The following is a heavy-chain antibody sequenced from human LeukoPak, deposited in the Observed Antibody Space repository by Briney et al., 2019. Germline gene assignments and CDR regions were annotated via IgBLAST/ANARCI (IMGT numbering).Heavy chain of an antibody. CDR1: GFTFSSYW. Sequence: PGGSLRLSCAASGFTFSSYWMSWVRQAPGKGPEWVANIKQDGSEKYYVDSVKDRFTISRDNAKNSLYLQMNSLRAEDTAVYYCARAHNWNDVLDAFDIWGQGTMVTVSS. CDR2: IKQDGSEK. V-gene: IGHV3-7*03. D-gene: IGHD1-1*01. J-gene: IGHJ3*02. CDR3: ARAHNWNDVLDAFDI.